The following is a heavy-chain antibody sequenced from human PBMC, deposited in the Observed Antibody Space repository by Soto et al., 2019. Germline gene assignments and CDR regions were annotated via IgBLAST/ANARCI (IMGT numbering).Heavy chain of an antibody. D-gene: IGHD3-3*01. V-gene: IGHV4-34*01. CDR2: IHHSGST. J-gene: IGHJ4*02. CDR3: ARGVRNWSGYYYFDY. Sequence: SETQSLSSAVYGGSFGVYDGSWIRPPTGKGLEWIGEIHHSGSTNYNPSXNSRVTRSVDTSKNQFSLKLSSVTAADTAVYYCARGVRNWSGYYYFDYWGQGTLVTVSS. CDR1: GGSFGVYD.